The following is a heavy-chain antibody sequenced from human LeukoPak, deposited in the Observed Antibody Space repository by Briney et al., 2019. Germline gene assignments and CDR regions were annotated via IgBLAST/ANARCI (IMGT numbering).Heavy chain of an antibody. D-gene: IGHD2-2*02. CDR2: IYSGGST. CDR1: GFTVSSNY. CDR3: ARGVVVPAAILPDYYYMDV. Sequence: GGSLRLSCAASGFTVSSNYISWVRQAPGKGLEWVSVIYSGGSTYYADSVKGRFTISRDNSKNTLYLQMNSLRAEDTAVYYCARGVVVPAAILPDYYYMDVWGKGTTVTVSS. V-gene: IGHV3-66*02. J-gene: IGHJ6*03.